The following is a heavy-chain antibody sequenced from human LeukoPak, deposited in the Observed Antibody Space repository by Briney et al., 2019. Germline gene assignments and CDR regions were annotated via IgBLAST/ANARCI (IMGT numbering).Heavy chain of an antibody. CDR3: TRYYSGSGKNDY. Sequence: GGSLRLSCAASGFTFSSSWMSWVRQPPGKGLEWVANIKVDGSGKYYVDPVKGRFTISRDNAKNSLYLQMNSLRAEDTAVYYCTRYYSGSGKNDYWGQGTLVTVSS. CDR2: IKVDGSGK. CDR1: GFTFSSSW. D-gene: IGHD3-10*01. V-gene: IGHV3-7*03. J-gene: IGHJ4*02.